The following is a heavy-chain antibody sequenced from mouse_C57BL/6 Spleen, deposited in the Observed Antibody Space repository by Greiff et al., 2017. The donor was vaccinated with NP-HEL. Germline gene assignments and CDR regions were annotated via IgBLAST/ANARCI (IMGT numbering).Heavy chain of an antibody. D-gene: IGHD3-2*02. J-gene: IGHJ2*01. CDR1: GYAFSSSW. CDR2: IYPGDGDT. Sequence: QVQLQQSGPELVKPGASVKISCKASGYAFSSSWMNWVKQRPGKGLEWIGRIYPGDGDTNYNGKFKGKATLTADKSSSTAYMQLSSLTSEDSAVYFCARSYPSTAQAIYFDYWGQGTTLTVSS. V-gene: IGHV1-82*01. CDR3: ARSYPSTAQAIYFDY.